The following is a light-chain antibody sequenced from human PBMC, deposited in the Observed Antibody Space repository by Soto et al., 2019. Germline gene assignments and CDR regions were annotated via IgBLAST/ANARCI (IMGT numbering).Light chain of an antibody. CDR3: QQRLKWPPFT. CDR2: GAS. CDR1: QSIGTY. Sequence: ETVLTQSPATLSLSPGERATLSCRASQSIGTYLAWYQQRPGQAPRLLIHGASNRASGIPARFSGSGSGTDFTLTISRLGAEDFSVYYCQQRLKWPPFTFGPGTKVDLK. V-gene: IGKV3-11*01. J-gene: IGKJ3*01.